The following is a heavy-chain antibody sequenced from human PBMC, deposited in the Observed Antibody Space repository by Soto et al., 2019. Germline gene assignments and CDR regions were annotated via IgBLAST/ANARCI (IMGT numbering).Heavy chain of an antibody. V-gene: IGHV4-59*08. CDR2: VYYTGDS. D-gene: IGHD5-12*01. CDR1: SGPSRSHN. J-gene: IGHJ6*02. Sequence: QVQVQQSGPGLVKPSETLSLTCTVSSGPSRSHNWGWIRQPPGRGLEWIGYVYYTGDSSYNPSLKSRVTISADTSTNHISLTLRSVTVADTAVYYCVRQGIDYLHGLVDVWGQGTTVSVSS. CDR3: VRQGIDYLHGLVDV.